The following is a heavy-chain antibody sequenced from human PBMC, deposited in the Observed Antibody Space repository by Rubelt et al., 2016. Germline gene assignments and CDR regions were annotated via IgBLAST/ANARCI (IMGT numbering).Heavy chain of an antibody. Sequence: QVQLVESGGGVVQPGRSLRLSCAASGFTFSSYGMHWVRQAPGKGLEWVAVIWYDGSNKYYADSVKGRFTISRDNSKNTLYLQMNSLRAEDTAVYYCARDQGMVYFDYWGQGTLVTVSS. CDR2: IWYDGSNK. D-gene: IGHD2-8*01. V-gene: IGHV3-33*01. J-gene: IGHJ4*02. CDR1: GFTFSSYG. CDR3: ARDQGMVYFDY.